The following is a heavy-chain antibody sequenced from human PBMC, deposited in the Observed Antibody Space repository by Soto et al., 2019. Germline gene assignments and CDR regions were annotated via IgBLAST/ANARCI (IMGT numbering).Heavy chain of an antibody. CDR2: INSDGSST. CDR1: GFIFSNSW. D-gene: IGHD3-3*01. Sequence: VQLVESGGGLVQPGGSLRLSCAASGFIFSNSWMHWVRQAPGKGLVWVSRINSDGSSTDYADSVKGRFTISRDNAKNTLYLQMNSLRAEDTALYYCARDWSGPGNSAYYYYNMDFWGKGTTVTVSS. CDR3: ARDWSGPGNSAYYYYNMDF. J-gene: IGHJ6*03. V-gene: IGHV3-74*01.